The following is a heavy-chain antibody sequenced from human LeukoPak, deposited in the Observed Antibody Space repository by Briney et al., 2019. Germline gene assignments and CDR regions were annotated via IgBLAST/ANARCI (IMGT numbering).Heavy chain of an antibody. CDR2: ISGSGGST. CDR1: GFTFSSYA. V-gene: IGHV3-23*01. Sequence: GGSLRLSCAASGFTFSSYAMSWVRQAPGKGLEWVSAISGSGGSTHYADSVKGRFTISRDNSKNTLYLQMNSLRAEDTAVYYCAKYGEYCSSTSCRPYYYYGMDVWGKGTTVTVSS. D-gene: IGHD2-2*01. J-gene: IGHJ6*04. CDR3: AKYGEYCSSTSCRPYYYYGMDV.